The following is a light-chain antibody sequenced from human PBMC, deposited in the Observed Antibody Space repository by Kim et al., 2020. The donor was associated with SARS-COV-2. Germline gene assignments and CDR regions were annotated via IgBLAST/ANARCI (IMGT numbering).Light chain of an antibody. Sequence: EIVLTQSPGTLSLSPGQRATLSCRASQSVSSSYLAWYQQKPGQAPRLLIYGASSRVTGIPDRFSGSGSGTDFTLTISRLEPEDFAVYFCQQYSTSPLTFGGGTKVDIK. J-gene: IGKJ4*01. CDR2: GAS. CDR1: QSVSSSY. V-gene: IGKV3-20*01. CDR3: QQYSTSPLT.